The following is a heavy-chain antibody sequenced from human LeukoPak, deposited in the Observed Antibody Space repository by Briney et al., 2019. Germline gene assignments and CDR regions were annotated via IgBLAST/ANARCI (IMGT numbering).Heavy chain of an antibody. CDR1: GGSISSSSYY. Sequence: PSETLSLTCTVPGGSISSSSYYWGWIRQPPGKGLEWIGSIYYSGSTYYNPSLKSRVTISVDTSKNQFSLKLSSVTAADTAVYYCARHAYSEGSFDWGQGTLVTVSS. J-gene: IGHJ4*02. CDR2: IYYSGST. CDR3: ARHAYSEGSFD. V-gene: IGHV4-39*01. D-gene: IGHD3-10*01.